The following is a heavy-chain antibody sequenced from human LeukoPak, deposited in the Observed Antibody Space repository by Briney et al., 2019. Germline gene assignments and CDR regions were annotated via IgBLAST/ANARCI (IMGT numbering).Heavy chain of an antibody. Sequence: ASVKVSCKASGYTFKSYGISWVRQAPGQGLEWMGWINPNSGGTNYAQKFQGRVTMTRDTSISTAYMELSRLRSDDTAVYYCARYSSGFDAFDIWGQGTMVTVSS. V-gene: IGHV1-2*02. CDR2: INPNSGGT. CDR3: ARYSSGFDAFDI. CDR1: GYTFKSYG. D-gene: IGHD6-19*01. J-gene: IGHJ3*02.